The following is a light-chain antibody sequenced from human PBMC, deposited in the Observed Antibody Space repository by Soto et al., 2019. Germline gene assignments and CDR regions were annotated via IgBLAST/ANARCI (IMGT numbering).Light chain of an antibody. CDR1: QSVSSSY. V-gene: IGKV3-20*01. CDR2: GAS. CDR3: EQYGFSPPYT. Sequence: EIVLTQSPGTLSLSPGERATLSCRASQSVSSSYLAWYQQKPGQAPRLLIYGASSRATGIPDRFSGSGSGTDFTLTISTLEPEDFAVYSCEQYGFSPPYTFGQGTKLEIK. J-gene: IGKJ2*01.